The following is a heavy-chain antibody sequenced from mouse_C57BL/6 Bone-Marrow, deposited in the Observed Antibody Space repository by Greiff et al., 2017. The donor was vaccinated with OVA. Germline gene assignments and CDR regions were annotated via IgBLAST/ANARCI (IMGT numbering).Heavy chain of an antibody. CDR1: GYTFTDYE. CDR2: IDPETGGT. J-gene: IGHJ3*01. V-gene: IGHV1-15*01. Sequence: QVQLPQSGAELVRPGASVTLSCQASGYTFTDYEMHWVKQTPVHGLEWIGAIDPETGGTAYNQKFKGKAILTADKSSSTAYMELRSLTPEDSAVYYCTREKTGTRWFAYWGQGTLVTVSA. D-gene: IGHD4-1*01. CDR3: TREKTGTRWFAY.